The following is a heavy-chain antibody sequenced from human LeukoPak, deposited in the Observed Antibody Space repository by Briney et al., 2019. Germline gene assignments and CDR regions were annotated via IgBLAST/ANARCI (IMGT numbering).Heavy chain of an antibody. CDR3: AKSKDLVVVTAPFDY. CDR1: GFTFSSYG. Sequence: GGSLRLSCAASGFTFSSYGMHWVRQAPGKGLEWVSAISGSGGSTYYADSVKGRFTISRDNSKNTLYLQMNSLRAEDTAVYYCAKSKDLVVVTAPFDYWGQGTLVTVSS. D-gene: IGHD2-21*02. J-gene: IGHJ4*02. CDR2: ISGSGGST. V-gene: IGHV3-23*01.